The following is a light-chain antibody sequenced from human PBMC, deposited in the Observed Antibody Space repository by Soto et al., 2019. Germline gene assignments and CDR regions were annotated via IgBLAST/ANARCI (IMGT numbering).Light chain of an antibody. CDR1: ESVHRN. J-gene: IGKJ3*01. CDR3: QHYSNWPPT. CDR2: YAS. Sequence: EVVMTQSPATLSVSPGERVTLSCRASESVHRNLAWYPQKPGQGPSLLIYYASTRATGVPDRFTGSGSGTAFTLTISSLQSEDFGVYHCQHYSNWPPTFGPGTKVEIK. V-gene: IGKV3-15*01.